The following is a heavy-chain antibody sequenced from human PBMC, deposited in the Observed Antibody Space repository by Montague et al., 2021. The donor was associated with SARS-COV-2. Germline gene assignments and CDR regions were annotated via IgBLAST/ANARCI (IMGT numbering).Heavy chain of an antibody. CDR2: XDWDDDK. V-gene: IGHV2-70*01. CDR1: GFSLSTSGMC. CDR3: ARIRDYDILTGSYSGFDY. Sequence: PALVKPTQTLTLTCTFSGFSLSTSGMCVSWIRQSPGKALEWLALXDWDDDKYYSTSLKTRLTISKDTPKNQVVLTMTNMDPVDTATYYCARIRDYDILTGSYSGFDYWGQGTLVTVSS. D-gene: IGHD3-9*01. J-gene: IGHJ4*02.